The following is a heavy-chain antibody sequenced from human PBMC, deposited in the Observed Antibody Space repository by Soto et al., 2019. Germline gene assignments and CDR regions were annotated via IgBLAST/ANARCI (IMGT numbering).Heavy chain of an antibody. Sequence: EVQLLESGGDLVQPGGSLTLSCAAAGFTFSSYGMSWVRQAPGKGLEWVSAVSGSGGSVYYADSVRGRFTISRDNSKNTLYLQMNSLRAEDTAVYYCAKALIGYCSGGSCYSIDDWGQGTLVTVSS. D-gene: IGHD2-15*01. J-gene: IGHJ4*02. V-gene: IGHV3-23*01. CDR2: VSGSGGSV. CDR1: GFTFSSYG. CDR3: AKALIGYCSGGSCYSIDD.